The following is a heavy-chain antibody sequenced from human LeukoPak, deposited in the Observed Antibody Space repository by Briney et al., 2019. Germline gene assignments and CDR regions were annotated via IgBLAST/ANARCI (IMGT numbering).Heavy chain of an antibody. CDR2: IYYSGST. CDR1: GGSISSYY. Sequence: SETLSLTCTVSGGSISSYYWSWIRQPPGKGLEWIGYIYYSGSTNYNPSLKSRVTISVDTSKNQFSLMLSSVTAADTAVYYCARGSYYYDSSGRKYYFDYWGQGTLVTVSS. J-gene: IGHJ4*02. D-gene: IGHD3-22*01. V-gene: IGHV4-59*01. CDR3: ARGSYYYDSSGRKYYFDY.